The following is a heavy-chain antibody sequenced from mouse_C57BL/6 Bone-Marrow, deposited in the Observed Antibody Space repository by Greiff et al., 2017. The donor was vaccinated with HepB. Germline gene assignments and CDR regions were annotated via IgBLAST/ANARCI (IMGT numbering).Heavy chain of an antibody. CDR3: ARGYLLLRYFDY. D-gene: IGHD1-1*01. CDR1: GYTFTSYG. J-gene: IGHJ2*01. V-gene: IGHV1-81*01. CDR2: IYPRSGNT. Sequence: QVQLQQSGAELARPGASVKLSCKASGYTFTSYGISWVKQRTGQGLEWIGEIYPRSGNTYYNEKFKCNDTLTADKSSSTAYMELRSLTSEDSAVYFCARGYLLLRYFDYWGQGTTLTVSS.